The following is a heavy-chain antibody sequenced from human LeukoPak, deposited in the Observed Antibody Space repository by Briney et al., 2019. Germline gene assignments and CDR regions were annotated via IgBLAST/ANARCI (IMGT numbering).Heavy chain of an antibody. CDR3: AKTKITLIVVANPNSGALDI. D-gene: IGHD3-22*01. CDR1: RFTFNSYA. J-gene: IGHJ3*02. Sequence: GGSLRLSCAVSRFTFNSYAMSWVRQSPGKGLEWVSAISGSGDSTFYADFVKGRFTLSRDNSKNTLNLQMDSLRAEDTAVYYCAKTKITLIVVANPNSGALDIWGQGTMVTVSS. CDR2: ISGSGDST. V-gene: IGHV3-23*01.